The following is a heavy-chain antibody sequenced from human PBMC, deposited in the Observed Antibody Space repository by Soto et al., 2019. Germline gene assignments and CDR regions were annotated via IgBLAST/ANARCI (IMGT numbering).Heavy chain of an antibody. J-gene: IGHJ6*03. CDR1: GYSFTSYW. V-gene: IGHV5-51*01. CDR2: IYPGDSDT. D-gene: IGHD2-2*02. CDR3: ARREYCSSTSCYTDYYMDV. Sequence: GGSLRLSCKVSGYSFTSYWIGWVRQMPGKGLEWMGIIYPGDSDTRYSPSFQGQVTISADKSISTAYLQWSSLKASDTAMYYCARREYCSSTSCYTDYYMDVWGKGTTVTVSS.